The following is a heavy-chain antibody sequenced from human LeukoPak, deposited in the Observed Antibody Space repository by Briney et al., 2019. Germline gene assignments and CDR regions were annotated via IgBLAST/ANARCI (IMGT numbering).Heavy chain of an antibody. D-gene: IGHD1-14*01. CDR3: AREGWPDRRVDY. V-gene: IGHV4-61*01. Sequence: SETLSLTCTVSGGSVSSGSYYWSWIRQPPGKGLEWIGNIYYSGSTNYNPSLKSRVTISVDTSKNQFSLKLSSVTAADTAVYYCAREGWPDRRVDYWGQGTLVTVSS. CDR2: IYYSGST. J-gene: IGHJ4*02. CDR1: GGSVSSGSYY.